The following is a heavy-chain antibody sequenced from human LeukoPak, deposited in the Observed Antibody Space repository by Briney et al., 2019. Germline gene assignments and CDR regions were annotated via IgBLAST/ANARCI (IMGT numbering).Heavy chain of an antibody. Sequence: PGRSLRLSCAASGFTFSSYWMSWVRQAPGKGPEWVANIKQDGSEKYYVDSVKGRFTISRDNAKNSLYLQMNSLRAEDTAVYYCARSNLRDLRFLEWWVGGFDYWGQGTLVTVSS. D-gene: IGHD3-3*01. CDR2: IKQDGSEK. V-gene: IGHV3-7*01. CDR3: ARSNLRDLRFLEWWVGGFDY. J-gene: IGHJ4*02. CDR1: GFTFSSYW.